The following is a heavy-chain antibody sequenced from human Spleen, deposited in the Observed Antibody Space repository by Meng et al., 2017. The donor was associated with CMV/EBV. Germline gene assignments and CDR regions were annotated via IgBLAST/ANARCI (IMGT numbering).Heavy chain of an antibody. J-gene: IGHJ5*02. D-gene: IGHD6-13*01. V-gene: IGHV1-69*05. CDR3: AREVRKAAAAGTGWFDP. Sequence: SVKVSCKASGGTFSSYAISWVRQAPGQGLEWMGGIIPIFGTANYAQKFQGRVTITTDESTSTAYMELSSLRSEDTAVYYCAREVRKAAAAGTGWFDPWGQGTLVTVSS. CDR2: IIPIFGTA. CDR1: GGTFSSYA.